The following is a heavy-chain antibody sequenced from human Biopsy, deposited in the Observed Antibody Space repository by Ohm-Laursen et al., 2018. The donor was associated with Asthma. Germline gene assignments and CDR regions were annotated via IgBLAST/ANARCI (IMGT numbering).Heavy chain of an antibody. Sequence: GSSVKVSCKASGYTFNSAGITWVRQAPGQGLEWMGGISVYNGNTKVAQKLQDRVTMITDTSTSTAYMELRSLRSDDTAVYFCARAVDYSHYYGIDVWGQGTTVTVS. CDR3: ARAVDYSHYYGIDV. V-gene: IGHV1-18*01. J-gene: IGHJ6*02. D-gene: IGHD3-10*01. CDR2: ISVYNGNT. CDR1: GYTFNSAG.